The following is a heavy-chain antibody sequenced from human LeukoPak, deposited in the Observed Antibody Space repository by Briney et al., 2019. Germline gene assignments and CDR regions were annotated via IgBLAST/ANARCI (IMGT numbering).Heavy chain of an antibody. CDR3: ARGPYDYVWGGYRRDYFDY. D-gene: IGHD3-16*02. Sequence: GGSLRLSCAASGFTFSSYEMNWVRQAPGKGLEWVSYISSSGSTIYYADSVKGRFTISRDNAKKSLYLQMNSLRAEDTAVYYCARGPYDYVWGGYRRDYFDYWGQGTLVTVSS. V-gene: IGHV3-48*03. CDR2: ISSSGSTI. CDR1: GFTFSSYE. J-gene: IGHJ4*02.